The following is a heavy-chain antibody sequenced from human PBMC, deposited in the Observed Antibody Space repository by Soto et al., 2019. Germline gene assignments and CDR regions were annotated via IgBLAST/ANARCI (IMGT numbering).Heavy chain of an antibody. J-gene: IGHJ4*02. Sequence: PGGSLRLSCAASGFTFSSYAVSWVGQAPGKGPEWISSISGSGSTIYYADSVKGRFTISSDNSKNTLYLQMSSLRAEDTAVYYCAKVFYYYDSSGYYYFDYWGQGTLVTVSS. D-gene: IGHD3-22*01. CDR1: GFTFSSYA. CDR2: ISGSGSTI. V-gene: IGHV3-23*01. CDR3: AKVFYYYDSSGYYYFDY.